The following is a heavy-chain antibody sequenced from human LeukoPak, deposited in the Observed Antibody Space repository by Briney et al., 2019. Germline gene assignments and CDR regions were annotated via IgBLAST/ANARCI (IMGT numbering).Heavy chain of an antibody. CDR2: ISGSGGST. CDR3: AKDGDYDILTGWSYTLYYFDY. J-gene: IGHJ4*02. D-gene: IGHD3-9*01. Sequence: GGSLRLSCAASGFIFSSYGMSWVRQAPGKGLEWVSGISGSGGSTYYADSVKGRFSISRDNSKNTLFLQMNSLRAGDTAVYYCAKDGDYDILTGWSYTLYYFDYWGQGTLVTVSS. V-gene: IGHV3-23*01. CDR1: GFIFSSYG.